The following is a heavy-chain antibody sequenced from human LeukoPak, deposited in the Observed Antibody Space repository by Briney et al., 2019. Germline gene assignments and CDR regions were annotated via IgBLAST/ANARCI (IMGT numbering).Heavy chain of an antibody. CDR2: ISSSSSYI. CDR3: ARDYYDILTGLLYYFDY. Sequence: KSGGSLRLSCAASGFTFSSYSMNWVRQTPGKGLEWVSSISSSSSYIYYADSVKGRFTISRDNAKNSLYLQMNSLRAEDTAVYYCARDYYDILTGLLYYFDYWGQGTLVTVSS. V-gene: IGHV3-21*01. CDR1: GFTFSSYS. J-gene: IGHJ4*02. D-gene: IGHD3-9*01.